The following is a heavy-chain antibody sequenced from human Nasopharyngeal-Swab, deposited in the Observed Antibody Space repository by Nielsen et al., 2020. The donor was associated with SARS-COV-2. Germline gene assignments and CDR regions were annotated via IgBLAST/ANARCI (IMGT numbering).Heavy chain of an antibody. CDR1: GYSISSGYY. CDR2: MYVSGST. Sequence: SETLSLTCAVSGYSISSGYYWSWIRQPAGKGLEWIGRMYVSGSTNYNPSLKSRVTMSVDTSKNQFSLKLRSVTAADTAVYYCARGRLDLGDYWGQGTLVTVSS. D-gene: IGHD2-2*03. J-gene: IGHJ4*02. V-gene: IGHV4-61*02. CDR3: ARGRLDLGDY.